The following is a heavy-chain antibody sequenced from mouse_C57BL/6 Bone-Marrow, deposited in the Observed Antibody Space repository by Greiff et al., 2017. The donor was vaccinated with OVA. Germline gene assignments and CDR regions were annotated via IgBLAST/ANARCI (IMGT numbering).Heavy chain of an antibody. D-gene: IGHD4-1*01. CDR3: ARQTGTRAMDY. Sequence: EVKLMESGGGLVQPGGSLTLSCAASGFTFSDYGMAWVRQAPRKGPEWVAFISNLAYSTYYADTVTGRFTISRENAKNTLYLEMSSLRTEDTAMYYCARQTGTRAMDYWGQGTSVTVSS. J-gene: IGHJ4*01. CDR2: ISNLAYST. V-gene: IGHV5-15*01. CDR1: GFTFSDYG.